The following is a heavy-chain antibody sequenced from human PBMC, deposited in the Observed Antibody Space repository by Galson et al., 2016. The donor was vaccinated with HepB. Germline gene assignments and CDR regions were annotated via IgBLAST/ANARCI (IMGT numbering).Heavy chain of an antibody. CDR3: ARGTVDKPGMDV. CDR1: GFTLSSYW. CDR2: IHGDGSYT. Sequence: SLRLSCAASGFTLSSYWMHWVRQAPGKGLVWVSRIHGDGSYTSYADSVKGRFTISRDNAKNTLYLQVNSLRAEDTAVYYCARGTVDKPGMDVWGQGTTVTVSS. D-gene: IGHD1-1*01. V-gene: IGHV3-74*01. J-gene: IGHJ6*02.